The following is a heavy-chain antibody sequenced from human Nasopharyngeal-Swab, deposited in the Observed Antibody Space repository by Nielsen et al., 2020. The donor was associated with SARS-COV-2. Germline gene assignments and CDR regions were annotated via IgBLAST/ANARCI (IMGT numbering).Heavy chain of an antibody. Sequence: GESLKISCAASGFTFSDYYMSWIRQAPGKGLEWVSYISSSGSTIYYADSVKGRFTISRDNAKNSLYLQMNSLRAEDTAVYYCAGNPTTVFGVVRTSYYYYYYMDVWGKGTTVTVSS. CDR2: ISSSGSTI. J-gene: IGHJ6*03. CDR3: AGNPTTVFGVVRTSYYYYYYMDV. V-gene: IGHV3-11*01. CDR1: GFTFSDYY. D-gene: IGHD3-3*01.